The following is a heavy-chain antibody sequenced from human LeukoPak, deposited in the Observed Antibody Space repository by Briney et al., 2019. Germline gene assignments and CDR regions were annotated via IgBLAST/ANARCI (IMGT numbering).Heavy chain of an antibody. J-gene: IGHJ5*02. CDR1: GYSISSGYY. V-gene: IGHV4-38-2*02. D-gene: IGHD6-6*01. CDR2: IYHSGST. CDR3: ARRIAAPSSGWFDP. Sequence: SETLSLTCTVSGYSISSGYYWGWIRQPPGKGLEWIGSIYHSGSTYYNPSLKSRVTISVDTSKNQFSLKLSSVTAADTAVYYCARRIAAPSSGWFDPWGQGTLVTVSS.